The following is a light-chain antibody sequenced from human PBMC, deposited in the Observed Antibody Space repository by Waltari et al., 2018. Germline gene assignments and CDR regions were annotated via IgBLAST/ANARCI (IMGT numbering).Light chain of an antibody. CDR3: SSYTASRHYV. CDR2: DVS. V-gene: IGLV2-14*03. J-gene: IGLJ1*01. Sequence: QSALTQPASVSGSPGQSITISCTGTSSDVGAYDYVSWYQHYPGKAPQLVIHDVSSRPSGTSDRFSGSKSGNTASLIISGLQADDEADYYCSSYTASRHYVFGTGTKVTVL. CDR1: SSDVGAYDY.